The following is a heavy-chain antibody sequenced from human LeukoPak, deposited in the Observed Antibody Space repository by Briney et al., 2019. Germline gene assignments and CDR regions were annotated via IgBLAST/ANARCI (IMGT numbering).Heavy chain of an antibody. D-gene: IGHD2-2*01. J-gene: IGHJ4*02. V-gene: IGHV3-7*01. Sequence: GGSLRLSCAASGFTFSSYWMSWVRQAPGKGLEWVANIKQDGSEKYYVDSVKGRFTISRDNAKNSLYLQMNSLRAEDTAVYYSARELVVVPAAIGSFDYWGQGTLVTVSS. CDR2: IKQDGSEK. CDR3: ARELVVVPAAIGSFDY. CDR1: GFTFSSYW.